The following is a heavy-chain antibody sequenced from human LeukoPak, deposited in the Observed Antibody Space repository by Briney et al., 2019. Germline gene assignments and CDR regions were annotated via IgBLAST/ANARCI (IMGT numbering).Heavy chain of an antibody. D-gene: IGHD4-23*01. CDR2: IYYSGTT. J-gene: IGHJ4*02. Sequence: SETLSLTCTLSGGSLSSFYWSWIRQPPGKSLEGIGYIYYSGTTNYNPSLKSRVTISVDTSKNQFSLKLSSVTAADTAVYYCACASGNSGLDYWGQGTLVTVSS. CDR3: ACASGNSGLDY. V-gene: IGHV4-59*08. CDR1: GGSLSSFY.